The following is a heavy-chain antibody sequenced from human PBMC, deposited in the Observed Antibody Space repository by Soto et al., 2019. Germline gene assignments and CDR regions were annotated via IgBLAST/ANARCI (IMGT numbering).Heavy chain of an antibody. CDR1: GYTFTSYA. J-gene: IGHJ3*02. CDR3: ARWVDIVVVPAANDDAFDI. V-gene: IGHV1-3*01. Sequence: EASVKVSCKASGYTFTSYAMHWVRQAPGQRLEWMGWINAGNGNTKYSQKFQGRVTITRDTSASTAYMELSSLRSEDTAVYYCARWVDIVVVPAANDDAFDIWGQGXMVTV. CDR2: INAGNGNT. D-gene: IGHD2-2*01.